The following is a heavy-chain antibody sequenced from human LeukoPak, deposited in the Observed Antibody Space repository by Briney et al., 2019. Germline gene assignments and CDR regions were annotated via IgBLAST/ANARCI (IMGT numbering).Heavy chain of an antibody. V-gene: IGHV5-51*02. CDR1: GYRSTIYS. Sequence: GGSLQSSSLGFGYRSTIYSSGWVPRIPGKGWGWLGIFYPGDSDTRYSPSFQGQVSISADKSNSTAYLQWSSLKASDTSMYYCARLEGHGYNLPDYWGQGTLVTVSS. D-gene: IGHD5-12*01. J-gene: IGHJ4*02. CDR3: ARLEGHGYNLPDY. CDR2: FYPGDSDT.